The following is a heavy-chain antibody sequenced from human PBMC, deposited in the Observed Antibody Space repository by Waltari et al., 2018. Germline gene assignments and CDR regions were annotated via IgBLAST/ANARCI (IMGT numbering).Heavy chain of an antibody. CDR2: ISSSGSTI. Sequence: EVQLVESGGGLVQPGGSLRLSCAASGFTFSSYEMNWVRQAPGKGLEWVSYISSSGSTIYYADSVKGRFTISRDNAKNSLYLQMNSLRAEDTAVYYCARVANVDTAMVPFDYWGQGTLVTVSS. CDR3: ARVANVDTAMVPFDY. V-gene: IGHV3-48*03. D-gene: IGHD5-18*01. J-gene: IGHJ4*02. CDR1: GFTFSSYE.